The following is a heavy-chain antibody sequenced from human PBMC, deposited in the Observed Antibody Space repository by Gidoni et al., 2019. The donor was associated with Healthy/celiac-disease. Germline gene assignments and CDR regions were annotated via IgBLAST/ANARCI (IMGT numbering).Heavy chain of an antibody. D-gene: IGHD6-19*01. CDR2: ISDDGSNK. CDR3: ARGSGSSGWFFDY. J-gene: IGHJ4*02. Sequence: QVQLVESGGGVVQPGRSLRLSCAASGFPFSSYAMHWVRQAPGKGLEWVAVISDDGSNKYYADSVKGRFTISRDNSKNTLYLQMNSLRAEDTAVYYCARGSGSSGWFFDYWGQGTLVTVSS. V-gene: IGHV3-30*01. CDR1: GFPFSSYA.